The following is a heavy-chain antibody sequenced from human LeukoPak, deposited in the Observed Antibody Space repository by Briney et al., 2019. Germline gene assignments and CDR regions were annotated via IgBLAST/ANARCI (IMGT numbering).Heavy chain of an antibody. CDR3: ARGGILRYFDWSLSFDY. CDR1: GFTFSSYW. J-gene: IGHJ4*02. CDR2: IKQDGSEK. D-gene: IGHD3-9*01. Sequence: GGSLRLSCAASGFTFSSYWMSWVRQAPGKGLEWVANIKQDGSEKYYVDSVKGRFTISRDNAKNSLYLQMNSLRAEDTAVYYCARGGILRYFDWSLSFDYWGQGTLVTVSS. V-gene: IGHV3-7*01.